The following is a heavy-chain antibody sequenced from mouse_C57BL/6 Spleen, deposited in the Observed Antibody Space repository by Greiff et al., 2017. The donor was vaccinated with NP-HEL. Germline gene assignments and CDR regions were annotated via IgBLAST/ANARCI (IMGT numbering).Heavy chain of an antibody. CDR1: GYAFSSSW. CDR2: IYPGDGDT. J-gene: IGHJ2*01. CDR3: ARSGDGYYYFDY. V-gene: IGHV1-82*01. D-gene: IGHD2-3*01. Sequence: VQLVESGPELVKPGASVKISCKASGYAFSSSWMNWVKQRPGKGLEWIGRIYPGDGDTNYNGKFKGKATLTADKSSSTAYMQLSSLTSEDSAVYFCARSGDGYYYFDYWGQGTTLTVSS.